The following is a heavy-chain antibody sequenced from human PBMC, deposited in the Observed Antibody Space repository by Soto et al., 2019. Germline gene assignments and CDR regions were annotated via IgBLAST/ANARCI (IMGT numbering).Heavy chain of an antibody. CDR1: GYSFTTHA. V-gene: IGHV1-3*04. CDR2: INTGNGNT. J-gene: IGHJ6*02. CDR3: ARGEQLYHYYYGMDV. Sequence: ASVKVSCKASGYSFTTHAMIWVRQAPGQRPEWMGWINTGNGNTRYSPKFQGRVNITRDTSASTAYMELSSLKSEDTAVYYCARGEQLYHYYYGMDVWGQGSTVSVSS.